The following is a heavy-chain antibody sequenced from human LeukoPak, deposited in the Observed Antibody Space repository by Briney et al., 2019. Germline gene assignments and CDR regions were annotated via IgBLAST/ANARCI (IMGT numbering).Heavy chain of an antibody. CDR2: INPNSGGT. D-gene: IGHD3-3*01. J-gene: IGHJ6*03. CDR3: ARVKTIFGVVIIPEYYMDV. V-gene: IGHV1-2*02. CDR1: GYTFTGYY. Sequence: GASVKVSCKASGYTFTGYYMHWVRQAPGQGLEWMGWINPNSGGTNYAQKFQGRVTMTRDTSISTAYMELSRLGSDDTAVYYCARVKTIFGVVIIPEYYMDVWGKGTTVTVSS.